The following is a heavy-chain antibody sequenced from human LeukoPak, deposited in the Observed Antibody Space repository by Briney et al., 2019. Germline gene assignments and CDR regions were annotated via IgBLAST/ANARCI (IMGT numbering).Heavy chain of an antibody. CDR1: GGSISSGSYY. J-gene: IGHJ3*02. Sequence: SPSQTLSLTCTVSGGSISSGSYYWSWIRQPAGKGLEWIGRIYTSGSTNYNPSLKSRVTISVDTSKNQFSLKLSSVTAADTAVYYCARDQDSSGWYDAFDIWGQGTMVTVSS. CDR2: IYTSGST. D-gene: IGHD6-19*01. V-gene: IGHV4-61*02. CDR3: ARDQDSSGWYDAFDI.